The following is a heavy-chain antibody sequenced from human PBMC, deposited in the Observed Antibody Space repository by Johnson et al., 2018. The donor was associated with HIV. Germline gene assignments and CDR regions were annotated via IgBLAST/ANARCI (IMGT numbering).Heavy chain of an antibody. J-gene: IGHJ3*02. CDR2: IRYDGSEK. D-gene: IGHD2-8*02. CDR3: VRDTEREAFDI. Sequence: VQLVESGGGLVTPGGSLRLSCAASGFTFSDYYMSWIRQAPGKGLEWVAFIRYDGSEKYYVDSVKGRFTISRDNAKNSLYLQMSSLRAEDTAVYYRVRDTEREAFDIWGQGTMVTVSS. V-gene: IGHV3-7*03. CDR1: GFTFSDYY.